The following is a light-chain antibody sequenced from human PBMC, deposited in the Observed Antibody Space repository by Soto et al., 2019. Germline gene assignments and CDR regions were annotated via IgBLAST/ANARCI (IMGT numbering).Light chain of an antibody. V-gene: IGKV1-39*01. Sequence: DIQLTHSPSALDASVLERVTLTFLASQTISSHLNWFQQKPGKAPKLLIYAGSRLLGGVPLRFSASGSGTDFTLTISSLQPEDFATYFCQKSYTTPWTFGKGNKVDIK. CDR3: QKSYTTPWT. CDR1: QTISSH. J-gene: IGKJ1*01. CDR2: AGS.